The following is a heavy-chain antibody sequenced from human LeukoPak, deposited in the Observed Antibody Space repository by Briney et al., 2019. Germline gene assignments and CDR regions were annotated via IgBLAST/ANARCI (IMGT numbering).Heavy chain of an antibody. D-gene: IGHD3-10*01. CDR2: MNPNSGNT. J-gene: IGHJ3*02. V-gene: IGHV1-8*01. CDR3: ASGYYYGSGRMI. CDR1: GYTFTSYD. Sequence: GASVKVSCKASGYTFTSYDINWLRQAPPPPPHWMGWMNPNSGNTGYAQKFQGRVTMTRNTSISTAYMELSSLRSEDTAVYYCASGYYYGSGRMIWGQGTMVTVSS.